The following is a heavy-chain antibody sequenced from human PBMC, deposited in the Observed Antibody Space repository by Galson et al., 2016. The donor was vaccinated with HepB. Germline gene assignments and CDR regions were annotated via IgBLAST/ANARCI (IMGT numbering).Heavy chain of an antibody. CDR1: GGPIANSNW. V-gene: IGHV4-4*01. CDR3: TRESGAFVPFGF. Sequence: ETLSLTCTVSGGPIANSNWWSWVRQAPGKGLEWIGEISHSGSAHYNPSLGSRVTLSSDMSRDESSLKLYSVTAADTAMYFCTRESGAFVPFGFWGQGALVTGSS. J-gene: IGHJ1*01. CDR2: ISHSGSA. D-gene: IGHD3-10*01.